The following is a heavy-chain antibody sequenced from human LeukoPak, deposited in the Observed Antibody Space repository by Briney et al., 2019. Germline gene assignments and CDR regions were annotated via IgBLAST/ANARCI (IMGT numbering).Heavy chain of an antibody. CDR3: TRDGVAAGLYFDC. V-gene: IGHV3-7*03. J-gene: IGHJ4*02. D-gene: IGHD6-13*01. Sequence: RGSLRLSCAASGFPFSAYWMNWVRQAPGKGLEWVASINQVGSEKYYVDSVKGRFTISRDNAKTSLYLQMNSLRAEDTAVYYCTRDGVAAGLYFDCWGQGTLVTVSS. CDR2: INQVGSEK. CDR1: GFPFSAYW.